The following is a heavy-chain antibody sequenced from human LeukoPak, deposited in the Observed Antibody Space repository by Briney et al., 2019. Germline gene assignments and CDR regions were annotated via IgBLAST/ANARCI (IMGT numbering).Heavy chain of an antibody. CDR1: GYIFTNYA. D-gene: IGHD6-6*01. Sequence: GASVKVSCKASGYIFTNYAMNWVRQAAGQGLEWMGWITTNTGNPTYAQGFTRRFVFSLDTSVNTAYLQISSLKAEDSAIYYCARQSGSGWTARLDDWGQGTLVTVSS. CDR3: ARQSGSGWTARLDD. CDR2: ITTNTGNP. V-gene: IGHV7-4-1*02. J-gene: IGHJ4*02.